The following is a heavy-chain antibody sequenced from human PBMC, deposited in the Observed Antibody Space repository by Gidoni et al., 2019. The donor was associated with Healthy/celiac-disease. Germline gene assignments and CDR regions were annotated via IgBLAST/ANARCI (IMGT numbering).Heavy chain of an antibody. CDR2: ISGSGGST. Sequence: EVQLLESGEGLVQPGGSLRLSCAASGFTFSSYAMSWVRQAPGKGLEWVSAISGSGGSTYYADSVKGRFTISRDNSKNTLYLQMNSLRAEDTAVYYCAKSPSGSYYYYGMDVWGQGTTVTVSS. V-gene: IGHV3-23*01. D-gene: IGHD1-26*01. J-gene: IGHJ6*02. CDR3: AKSPSGSYYYYGMDV. CDR1: GFTFSSYA.